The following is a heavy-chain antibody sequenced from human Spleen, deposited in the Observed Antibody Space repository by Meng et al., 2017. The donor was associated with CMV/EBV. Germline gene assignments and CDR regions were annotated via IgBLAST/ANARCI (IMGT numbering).Heavy chain of an antibody. CDR2: ISYDGSNK. Sequence: QLQLVGVGGGVVQPERALRLSCAASGFTFSSYAMHWVRQAPGKGLEWVAVISYDGSNKYYADSVKGRFTISRDNSKNTLYLQMNSLRAEDTAVYYCARAEVGALGYWGQGTLVTVSS. D-gene: IGHD1-26*01. J-gene: IGHJ4*02. V-gene: IGHV3-30-3*01. CDR3: ARAEVGALGY. CDR1: GFTFSSYA.